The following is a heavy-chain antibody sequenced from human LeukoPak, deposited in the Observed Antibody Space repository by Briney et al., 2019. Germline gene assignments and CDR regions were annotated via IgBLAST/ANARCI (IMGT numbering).Heavy chain of an antibody. CDR3: AKDSARYCSSTSCAQVDY. CDR1: GFTFSSYG. Sequence: GGSLRLSCAASGFTFSSYGMSWVRQAPGKGLEWVSAISGSGGSTYYADSVKGRFTISRDNSKNTLYLQMNSLRAEDTAVYYCAKDSARYCSSTSCAQVDYWGQGTLVTVSS. CDR2: ISGSGGST. J-gene: IGHJ4*02. D-gene: IGHD2-2*01. V-gene: IGHV3-23*01.